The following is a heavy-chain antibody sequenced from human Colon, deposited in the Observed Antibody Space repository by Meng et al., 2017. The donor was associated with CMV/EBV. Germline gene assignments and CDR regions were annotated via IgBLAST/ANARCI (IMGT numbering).Heavy chain of an antibody. CDR3: AKDIGTWTRGYYFDY. D-gene: IGHD3-10*01. CDR2: ARHIATDK. CDR1: GFSFSDYG. J-gene: IGHJ4*02. V-gene: IGHV3-30*02. Sequence: GESLKISCTASGFSFSDYGIHWVRQTPDTRLEWITYARHIATDKYYADSVRGRFTISRDNSRNTVYLQMNSLRPEDTAIYYCAKDIGTWTRGYYFDYWGQGILVTVSS.